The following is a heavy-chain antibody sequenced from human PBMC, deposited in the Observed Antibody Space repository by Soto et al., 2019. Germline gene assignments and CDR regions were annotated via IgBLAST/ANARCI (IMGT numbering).Heavy chain of an antibody. D-gene: IGHD1-1*01. CDR1: GGTFSSYA. V-gene: IGHV1-2*02. CDR3: ARGGTTSLDY. Sequence: ASVKDSCKASGGTFSSYAISWVRQAPGQGLEWMGWINPNSGGPISAQKFQGRVTMTRDTSISTAYLELSRLRSDDTAVYYCARGGTTSLDYWGQGTRVTVSS. J-gene: IGHJ4*02. CDR2: INPNSGGP.